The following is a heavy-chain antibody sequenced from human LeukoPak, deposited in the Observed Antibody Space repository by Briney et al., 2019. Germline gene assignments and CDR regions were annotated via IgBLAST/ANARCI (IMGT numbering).Heavy chain of an antibody. D-gene: IGHD2-2*01. J-gene: IGHJ4*02. CDR1: GFTFSKYW. CDR2: INTDGSVT. V-gene: IGHV3-74*01. Sequence: GGSLRLSCAASGFTFSKYWMNWVRQAPGKGLVWVSRINTDGSVTTYADPVKGRFTVSRDNSKNTLYLQMNSLRAEDTAVYYCAKARRSGCSSTSCYPFDYWGQGTLVTVSS. CDR3: AKARRSGCSSTSCYPFDY.